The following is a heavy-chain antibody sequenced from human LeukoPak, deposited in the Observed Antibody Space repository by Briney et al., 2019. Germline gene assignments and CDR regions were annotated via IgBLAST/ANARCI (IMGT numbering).Heavy chain of an antibody. CDR1: GFTFSTNA. V-gene: IGHV3-23*01. D-gene: IGHD3-3*01. CDR3: AKQSYYDFWSGYYDFDY. Sequence: QPGGSLRLSCGASGFTFSTNAMSWVRQAPGKGLEWVSGISGGAGSTYYADSVKGRFTISRDNSKNTLYLQMNSLRAEDTAVYYCAKQSYYDFWSGYYDFDYWGQGTLVTVSS. CDR2: ISGGAGST. J-gene: IGHJ4*02.